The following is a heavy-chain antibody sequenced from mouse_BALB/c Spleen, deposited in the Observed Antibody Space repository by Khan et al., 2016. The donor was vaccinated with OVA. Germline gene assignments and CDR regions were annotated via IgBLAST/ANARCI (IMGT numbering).Heavy chain of an antibody. CDR3: AGPPYYSYTLAH. CDR2: INTYTGEP. D-gene: IGHD2-10*01. CDR1: GYTFTNYG. V-gene: IGHV9-3-1*01. Sequence: QIQLVQSGPELKKPGETVKISCKASGYTFTNYGMNWVKQSPGKTLKWMGWINTYTGEPTYADDFTGRFAFSLETSASTAYLQINNLQNEDTATYVCAGPPYYSYTLAHWGQGTSVTVSS. J-gene: IGHJ4*01.